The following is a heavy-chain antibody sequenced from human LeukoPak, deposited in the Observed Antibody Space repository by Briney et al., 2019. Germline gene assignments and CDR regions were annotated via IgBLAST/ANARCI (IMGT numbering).Heavy chain of an antibody. V-gene: IGHV4-34*01. CDR2: INHSGST. CDR3: ARPSRGSSGWSYYMDV. J-gene: IGHJ6*03. CDR1: GGSFSGYY. Sequence: SETLSLTCAVYGGSFSGYYWSWIRQPPGKGLEWIGEINHSGSTNYNPSLKSRVTISVDTSKNQFSLKLSSVTAADTAVYYCARPSRGSSGWSYYMDVWGKGTTVTVSS. D-gene: IGHD6-19*01.